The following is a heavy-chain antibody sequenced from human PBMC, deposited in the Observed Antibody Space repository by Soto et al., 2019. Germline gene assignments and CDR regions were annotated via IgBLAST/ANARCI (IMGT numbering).Heavy chain of an antibody. V-gene: IGHV1-3*05. CDR1: GYTFTSYA. CDR2: INAGNGNT. J-gene: IGHJ4*02. CDR3: ARGYSSSWYVFDY. D-gene: IGHD6-13*01. Sequence: QVQLVQSGAEEKKPGASVKVSCKASGYTFTSYAMHWVRQAPGQRLEWMGWINAGNGNTKYSQKFQGRVTITRDTSASTAYMELSSLRSEDTAVYYCARGYSSSWYVFDYWGQGTLVTVSS.